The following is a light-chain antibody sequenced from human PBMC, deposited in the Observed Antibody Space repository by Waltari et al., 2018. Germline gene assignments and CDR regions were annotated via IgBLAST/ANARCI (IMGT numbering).Light chain of an antibody. CDR3: QQYYSTPRA. Sequence: DIVMTHSPDSLAASLGERATINCKSSQSVLYSSNSKNYLAWYQQKPGQPPKLLIYWASTRESGVPDRFSGSGSGTDFTLTITSLQAEDVAVYYCQQYYSTPRAFGQGTKVEIK. CDR1: QSVLYSSNSKNY. V-gene: IGKV4-1*01. CDR2: WAS. J-gene: IGKJ1*01.